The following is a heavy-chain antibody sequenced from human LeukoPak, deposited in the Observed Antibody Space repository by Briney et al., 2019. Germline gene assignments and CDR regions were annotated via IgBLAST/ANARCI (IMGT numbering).Heavy chain of an antibody. CDR3: ARRVPGYSSSWYYFDY. V-gene: IGHV4-4*07. CDR2: IYSSGAT. D-gene: IGHD6-13*01. CDR1: GDIMSNAF. Sequence: SETLSLTCSFSGDIMSNAFWAWIRQPAGKGLEWIGRIYSSGATHYNPSLKSRINMSIDTSKNRFSLDLSSVTAADTAVYYCARRVPGYSSSWYYFDYWGQGTLVTVSS. J-gene: IGHJ4*02.